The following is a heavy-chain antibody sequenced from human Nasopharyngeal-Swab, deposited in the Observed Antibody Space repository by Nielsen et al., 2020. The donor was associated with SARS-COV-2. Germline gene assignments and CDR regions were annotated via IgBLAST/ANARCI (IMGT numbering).Heavy chain of an antibody. Sequence: GESLKISCVASGFTFSNYGMHWVRQAPGKGLEWVAIISYDGSNKYHADSVKGRFTISKDNSKNTLYLQMSSLRADDTAVYYCAKERSYSGSGKYPRDFDYWGQGTLVTVSS. D-gene: IGHD3-10*01. CDR2: ISYDGSNK. J-gene: IGHJ4*02. CDR3: AKERSYSGSGKYPRDFDY. CDR1: GFTFSNYG. V-gene: IGHV3-30*18.